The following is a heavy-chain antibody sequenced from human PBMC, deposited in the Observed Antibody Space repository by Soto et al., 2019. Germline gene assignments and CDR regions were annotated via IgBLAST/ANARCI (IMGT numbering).Heavy chain of an antibody. CDR3: ARMARGYSYAPENV. CDR1: GFTFSSYE. V-gene: IGHV3-48*03. Sequence: GGSLRLSCAASGFTFSSYEMNWVRQAPGKGLEWVSYISSSGSTIYYADSVKGRFTISRDTAKNSLYLQMKSLRAEDTAVYYCARMARGYSYAPENVGGQGTTVNVSS. CDR2: ISSSGSTI. J-gene: IGHJ6*02. D-gene: IGHD5-18*01.